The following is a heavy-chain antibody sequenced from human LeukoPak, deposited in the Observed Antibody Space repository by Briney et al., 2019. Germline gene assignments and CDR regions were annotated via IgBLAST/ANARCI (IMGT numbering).Heavy chain of an antibody. V-gene: IGHV1-2*02. CDR3: ARDALPTVVVPAAMAR. D-gene: IGHD2-2*01. J-gene: IGHJ4*02. Sequence: ASVKVSCKASGYTFTGYYMHWVRQAPGQGLEWMGWINPNSGGTNYAQKFQGRVTMTRDTPISTAYMELSRLRSDDTAVYYCARDALPTVVVPAAMARWGQGTLVTVSS. CDR1: GYTFTGYY. CDR2: INPNSGGT.